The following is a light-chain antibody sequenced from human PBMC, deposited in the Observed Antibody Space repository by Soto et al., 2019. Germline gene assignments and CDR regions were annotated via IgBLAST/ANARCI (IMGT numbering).Light chain of an antibody. CDR2: GNS. J-gene: IGLJ2*01. V-gene: IGLV1-40*01. CDR3: KSYDSTLSGVV. Sequence: QSVLTQPPSVSGAPGQRVTISCTGSSSNIGAGYDVHWYQQLPGTAPKLLIYGNSNRPSGVPDRFSGSKSGTSASLAITGLQAEDEADYYCKSYDSTLSGVVFGGGTNLTVL. CDR1: SSNIGAGYD.